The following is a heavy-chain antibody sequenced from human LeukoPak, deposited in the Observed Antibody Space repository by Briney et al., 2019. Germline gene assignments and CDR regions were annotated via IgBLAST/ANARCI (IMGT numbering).Heavy chain of an antibody. V-gene: IGHV4-59*08. CDR3: ARHQLPDYYYYGMDV. Sequence: SETLSLTCTVSGGSIRSYYWSWIRQPPGKGLEWLGYIYYSGTTNYNPPLKSRVTISVDTSKNQFSLKLSSVTAADTAVYYCARHQLPDYYYYGMDVWGQGTTVTVSS. J-gene: IGHJ6*02. D-gene: IGHD3-10*01. CDR2: IYYSGTT. CDR1: GGSIRSYY.